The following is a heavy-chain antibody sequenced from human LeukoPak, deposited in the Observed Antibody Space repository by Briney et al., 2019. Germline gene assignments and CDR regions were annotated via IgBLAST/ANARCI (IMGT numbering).Heavy chain of an antibody. CDR3: ARVVGATLFDY. J-gene: IGHJ4*02. V-gene: IGHV1-46*01. D-gene: IGHD1-26*01. Sequence: ASVKASCKASGYTFTSYYMHWVRQAPGQGLEWMGIINPSGGSTSYAQKFQGRVTMTRDTSTSTVYMELSSPRSEDTAVYYCARVVGATLFDYWGQGTLVTVSS. CDR2: INPSGGST. CDR1: GYTFTSYY.